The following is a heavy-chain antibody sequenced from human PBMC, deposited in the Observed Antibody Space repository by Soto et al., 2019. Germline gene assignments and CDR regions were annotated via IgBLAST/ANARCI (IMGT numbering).Heavy chain of an antibody. CDR1: GGSISSGDYY. J-gene: IGHJ6*02. D-gene: IGHD6-13*01. CDR2: IYYSGST. V-gene: IGHV4-30-4*01. Sequence: PSETLSLTCTVSGGSISSGDYYWSWIRQPPGKGLEWIGYIYYSGSTYYNPSLKSRVTISVDTPKNQFSLKLSSVTAADTAVYYCARDESSSWLNYGMDVWGQGTTVTVSS. CDR3: ARDESSSWLNYGMDV.